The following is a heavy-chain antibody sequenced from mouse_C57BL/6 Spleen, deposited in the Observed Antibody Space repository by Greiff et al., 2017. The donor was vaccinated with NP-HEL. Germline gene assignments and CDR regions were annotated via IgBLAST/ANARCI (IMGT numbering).Heavy chain of an antibody. J-gene: IGHJ4*01. CDR1: GYTFTSYW. D-gene: IGHD2-5*01. CDR2: INPSSGYT. CDR3: ARSSYSNNAMDY. Sequence: QVQLKQSGAELAKPGASVKLSCKASGYTFTSYWMHWVKQRPGQGLEWIGYINPSSGYTKYNQKFKDKATLTADKSSSTAYMQLSSLTYEDSAVYYCARSSYSNNAMDYWGQGTSVAVSS. V-gene: IGHV1-7*01.